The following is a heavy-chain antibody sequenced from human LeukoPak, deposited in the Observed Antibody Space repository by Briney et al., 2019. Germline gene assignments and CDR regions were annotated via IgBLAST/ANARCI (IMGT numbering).Heavy chain of an antibody. J-gene: IGHJ4*02. Sequence: SETLSLTCSVSGASISSSTYYWGWIRQPPGKGLEWIGSVYYNGSTHYNPSLKSRITISVDMSKNQVSLKLSAVTAADTAMYYCARGPPYYDVLTGHYRDYWGQGTLVTVSS. CDR3: ARGPPYYDVLTGHYRDY. V-gene: IGHV4-39*01. D-gene: IGHD3-9*01. CDR2: VYYNGST. CDR1: GASISSSTYY.